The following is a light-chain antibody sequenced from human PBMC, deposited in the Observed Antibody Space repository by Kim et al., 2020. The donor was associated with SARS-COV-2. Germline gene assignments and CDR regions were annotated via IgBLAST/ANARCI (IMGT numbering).Light chain of an antibody. CDR2: GNN. J-gene: IGLJ3*02. Sequence: RVTSSSTGNRPDIGAGFVVHWYQQLPGTVPKLLRYGNNHLPSGVPDRFSGSKSGTSASLAITGLQPDDEADYYCQSFDNSLSAWVFGGGTQLTVL. CDR1: RPDIGAGFV. V-gene: IGLV1-40*01. CDR3: QSFDNSLSAWV.